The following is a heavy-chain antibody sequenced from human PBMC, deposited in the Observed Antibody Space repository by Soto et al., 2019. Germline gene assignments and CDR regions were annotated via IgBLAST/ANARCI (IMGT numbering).Heavy chain of an antibody. J-gene: IGHJ4*02. CDR3: ARVQADSSSSLDY. CDR1: GGSISSSNW. V-gene: IGHV4-4*02. Sequence: QVQLQESGPGLVKPSGTLSLTCAVSGGSISSSNWWSWVRQPPGKGLEWIGEIYHSGSTNYNPSLTSRVNRSVDKPKNQFSLKLSSATAADTAVYYGARVQADSSSSLDYWGQGTLVTVSS. CDR2: IYHSGST. D-gene: IGHD6-6*01.